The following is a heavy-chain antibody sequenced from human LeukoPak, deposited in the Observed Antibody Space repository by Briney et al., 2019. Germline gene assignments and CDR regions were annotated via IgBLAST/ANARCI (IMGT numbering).Heavy chain of an antibody. CDR2: INPSGGST. D-gene: IGHD4-17*01. Sequence: ASVKVSCKASGYTFTSYGISWVRQAPGQGLEWMGIINPSGGSTSYAQKFQGRVTMTRDTSTSTVYMELSSLRSEDTAVYYCARGDGVTIDYWGQGTLVTVSS. V-gene: IGHV1-46*01. CDR3: ARGDGVTIDY. CDR1: GYTFTSYG. J-gene: IGHJ4*02.